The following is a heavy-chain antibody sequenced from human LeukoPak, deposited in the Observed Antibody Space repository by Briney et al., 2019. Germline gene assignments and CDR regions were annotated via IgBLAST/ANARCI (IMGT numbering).Heavy chain of an antibody. CDR1: GSTFTSHW. Sequence: PGGSLRLSCIASGSTFTSHWMHWVRQAPGKGLEWVANIKQDGSEKYYVDSVKGRFTISRDNAKNSLYLQMNSLRAEDTAVYYCARVVSGLWPLYYYYGMDVWGQGTTVTVSS. CDR3: ARVVSGLWPLYYYYGMDV. CDR2: IKQDGSEK. J-gene: IGHJ6*02. V-gene: IGHV3-7*03. D-gene: IGHD3-16*01.